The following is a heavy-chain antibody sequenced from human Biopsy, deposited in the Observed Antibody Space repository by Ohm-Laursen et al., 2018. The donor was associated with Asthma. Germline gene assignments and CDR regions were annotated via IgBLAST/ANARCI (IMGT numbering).Heavy chain of an antibody. CDR1: GVSISSFY. Sequence: SETLSLTCNVYGVSISSFYWSWIRQSPEKGLEWMGYVYWTGSTNYNPSLKSRITMSVDTSKNRMFLELTSVTAADTAIYYCVRAVRNEQWLAPFDYWGQGKPVTVSS. J-gene: IGHJ4*02. CDR2: VYWTGST. D-gene: IGHD6-19*01. CDR3: VRAVRNEQWLAPFDY. V-gene: IGHV4-59*01.